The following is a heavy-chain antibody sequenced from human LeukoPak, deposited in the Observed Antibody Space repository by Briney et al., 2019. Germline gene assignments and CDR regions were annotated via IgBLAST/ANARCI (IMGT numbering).Heavy chain of an antibody. CDR1: GFTFSSYA. D-gene: IGHD3-10*01. CDR2: ISSNGGST. CDR3: ARVRHGALGY. V-gene: IGHV3-64*01. J-gene: IGHJ4*02. Sequence: QTGGSLRLSCAASGFTFSSYAMHWVRQAPGKGLEYVSAISSNGGSTYYANSVKGRFTISRDNSQNTLYLQMGSLRAEDMAVYYCARVRHGALGYWGQGTLVTVSS.